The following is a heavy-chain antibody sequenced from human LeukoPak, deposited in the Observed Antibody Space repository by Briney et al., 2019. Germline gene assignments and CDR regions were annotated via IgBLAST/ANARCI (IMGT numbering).Heavy chain of an antibody. J-gene: IGHJ3*02. D-gene: IGHD2-15*01. Sequence: KTPQTLSLTCAISGDTVSSNSAAWNSIRQSPSRGLEWLGRTFYRSKWYNDYAVSVKSRLTINPDTSKNQFSLQLNSVTPEDTAVYYCARGGGGGRAFDIWGQGTMVTVSS. CDR3: ARGGGGGRAFDI. V-gene: IGHV6-1*01. CDR1: GDTVSSNSAA. CDR2: TFYRSKWYN.